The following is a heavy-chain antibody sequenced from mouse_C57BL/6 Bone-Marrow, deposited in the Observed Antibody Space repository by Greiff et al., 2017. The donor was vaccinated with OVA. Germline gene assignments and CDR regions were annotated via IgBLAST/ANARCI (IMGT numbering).Heavy chain of an antibody. CDR3: ARSIFHYYGSSYDWYFDV. Sequence: QVQLQQPGAELVKPGASVKMSCKASGYTFTSYWITWVKQRPGQGLEWIGDIYPGSGSTNYNEKFKSKATLTVDTSSSTAYMQLSSLTSEYSAVYYCARSIFHYYGSSYDWYFDVWGTGTTVTVSS. D-gene: IGHD1-1*01. CDR1: GYTFTSYW. V-gene: IGHV1-55*01. J-gene: IGHJ1*03. CDR2: IYPGSGST.